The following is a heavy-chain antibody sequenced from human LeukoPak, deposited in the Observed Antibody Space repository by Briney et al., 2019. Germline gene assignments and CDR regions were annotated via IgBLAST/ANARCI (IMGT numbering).Heavy chain of an antibody. J-gene: IGHJ4*02. D-gene: IGHD3-22*01. V-gene: IGHV3-30*18. CDR3: AKEHETSAEYYFDF. CDR2: VSSDGSNE. Sequence: PGGSLRLSCAASGFTFSSYGIHWVRQAPGKGLEWVAVVSSDGSNEYYADSVKGRFTISRDNSKNTVYLQMNSLRAEDTAVYYCAKEHETSAEYYFDFWGQGSLVTVSS. CDR1: GFTFSSYG.